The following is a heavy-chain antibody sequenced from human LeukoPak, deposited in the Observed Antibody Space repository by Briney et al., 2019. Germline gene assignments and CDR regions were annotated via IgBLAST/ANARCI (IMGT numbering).Heavy chain of an antibody. V-gene: IGHV1-46*01. Sequence: ASVKVSCKASGYTFTSYYMHWVRQAPGQGLEWMGIINPSGGSTSYAQKFQGRITMTRDMSTSTVYMELSSLRSEDTAVYYCARAAIVGADYFDYWGQGTLVTVSS. CDR1: GYTFTSYY. J-gene: IGHJ4*02. CDR2: INPSGGST. D-gene: IGHD1-26*01. CDR3: ARAAIVGADYFDY.